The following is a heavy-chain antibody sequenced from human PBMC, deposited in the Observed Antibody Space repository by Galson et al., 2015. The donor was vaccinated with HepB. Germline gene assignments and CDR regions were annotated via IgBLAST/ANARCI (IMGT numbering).Heavy chain of an antibody. V-gene: IGHV1-2*06. CDR2: INPNSGGT. D-gene: IGHD3-10*01. CDR1: GYTFSNYG. J-gene: IGHJ5*02. Sequence: SVKVSCKASGYTFSNYGITWVRQAPGQGLEWMGRINPNSGGTNYAQKFQGRVTMTRDTSISTAYMELNRLRSDDTAVYYCARGGDRGWFDPWGQGTLVTVSS. CDR3: ARGGDRGWFDP.